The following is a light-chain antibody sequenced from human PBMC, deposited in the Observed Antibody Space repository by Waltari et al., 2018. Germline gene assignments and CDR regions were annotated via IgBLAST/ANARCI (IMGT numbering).Light chain of an antibody. CDR2: EVS. CDR3: CSYAGSTTFVL. V-gene: IGLV2-23*02. Sequence: QSALTQPASVSGSPGQSITISCTGTSSDVGSYNLVSWYQQHPGKAPKLMIYEVSKRPSVVSNRFSGSKSGNTASLTISGLQAEDEADYYCCSYAGSTTFVLFGGGTKLTVL. J-gene: IGLJ2*01. CDR1: SSDVGSYNL.